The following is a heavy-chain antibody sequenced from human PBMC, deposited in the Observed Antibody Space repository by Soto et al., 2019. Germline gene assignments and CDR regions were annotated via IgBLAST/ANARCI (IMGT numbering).Heavy chain of an antibody. CDR2: IYYSGST. CDR1: GGSISSSSYY. CDR3: ARQFMAMVRGVTLLDY. J-gene: IGHJ4*02. Sequence: SETLSLTCTVSGGSISSSSYYWGWIRQPPGKGLEWIGSIYYSGSTYYNPSLKSRVTISVDTSKNQFSLKLSSVTAADTAVYYCARQFMAMVRGVTLLDYWGQGTLVTVAS. D-gene: IGHD3-10*01. V-gene: IGHV4-39*01.